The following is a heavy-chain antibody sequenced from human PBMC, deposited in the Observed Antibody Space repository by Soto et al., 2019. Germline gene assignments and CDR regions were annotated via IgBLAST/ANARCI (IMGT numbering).Heavy chain of an antibody. D-gene: IGHD2-15*01. V-gene: IGHV3-72*01. Sequence: EVQVVESGGGLVQPGGSLRLSCAVSGFTLSDHYMDWVRQAPGKGLEWVGRSRNKAKSYTTDYAASVKGRFSISRDDSKNSVLLHMNSLQTEETAGYYCIRPPHGGYSFDNGGQGTVVTVSS. CDR1: GFTLSDHY. CDR2: SRNKAKSYTT. CDR3: IRPPHGGYSFDN. J-gene: IGHJ4*02.